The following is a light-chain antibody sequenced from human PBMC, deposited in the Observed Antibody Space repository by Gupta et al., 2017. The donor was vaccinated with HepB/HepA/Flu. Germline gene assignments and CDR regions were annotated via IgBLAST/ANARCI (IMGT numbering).Light chain of an antibody. V-gene: IGKV2-28*01. Sequence: DIVMTQSPLSLAVTPGEPASISCRSSQSLLYNNEYHYLDWYLQKPGQSPQLLIYLGSDRASGVPDRFSGSGSGTDFTLKISRVEAEDVGVYYCMQSLQTPWTFGQGTKVEIK. J-gene: IGKJ1*01. CDR3: MQSLQTPWT. CDR1: QSLLYNNEYHY. CDR2: LGS.